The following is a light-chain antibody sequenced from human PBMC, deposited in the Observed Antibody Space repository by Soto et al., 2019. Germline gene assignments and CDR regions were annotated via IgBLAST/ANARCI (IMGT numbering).Light chain of an antibody. Sequence: QSVLTQPPSASGTPGQRVTISCSGSSSNIGSNTVNWYQQLPGTAPKLLIYSNNHRPSGVPDRFSGSKSGTSASLAISGLQSEDEADYYCQSDDSSLSAYVFGTGTKVTVL. CDR3: QSDDSSLSAYV. CDR2: SNN. J-gene: IGLJ1*01. CDR1: SSNIGSNT. V-gene: IGLV1-44*01.